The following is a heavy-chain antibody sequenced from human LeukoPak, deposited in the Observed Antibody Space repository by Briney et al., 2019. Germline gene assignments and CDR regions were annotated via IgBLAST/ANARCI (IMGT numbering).Heavy chain of an antibody. CDR3: ARDLMGIAYRGAFYY. Sequence: PGGSLRLSCAASGFTFSNYWMHWVRHAPGKGLVWVSRINSDGINTSYADSVKGRFTISRDNAKNTLNLQMNSLRAEDTAVYYCARDLMGIAYRGAFYYWGQGTLVTVSS. V-gene: IGHV3-74*01. CDR1: GFTFSNYW. CDR2: INSDGINT. D-gene: IGHD6-13*01. J-gene: IGHJ4*02.